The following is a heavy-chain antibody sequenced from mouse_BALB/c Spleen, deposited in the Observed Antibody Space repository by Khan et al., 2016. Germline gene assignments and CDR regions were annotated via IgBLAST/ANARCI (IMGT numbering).Heavy chain of an antibody. CDR2: IRLKSNNYAT. J-gene: IGHJ4*01. V-gene: IGHV6-6*02. D-gene: IGHD2-13*01. CDR3: TKLDYYYAMDY. Sequence: EVELVESGGGLVQPGGSMKLSCVASGFTFSNYWMNWVRQSPEKGLEWVAEIRLKSNNYATHYAESVKGRFTISSDDSKRSVYLQMNNLRAEDTGIYYCTKLDYYYAMDYWGQGTSVTVSS. CDR1: GFTFSNYW.